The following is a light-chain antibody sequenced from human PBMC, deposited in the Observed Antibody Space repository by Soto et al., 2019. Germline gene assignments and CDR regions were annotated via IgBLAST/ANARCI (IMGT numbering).Light chain of an antibody. J-gene: IGLJ1*01. CDR1: SSDFGHYNL. Sequence: QSALTQPASVSGSPGQSITISSTGTSSDFGHYNLVSWYQQHPGKVPNLILFEVNKRPSGVSGRFSGSKSGNTASLTISGLQAEDEADYYCCSFTSSNTHVFGTGTKVTVL. CDR2: EVN. CDR3: CSFTSSNTHV. V-gene: IGLV2-23*02.